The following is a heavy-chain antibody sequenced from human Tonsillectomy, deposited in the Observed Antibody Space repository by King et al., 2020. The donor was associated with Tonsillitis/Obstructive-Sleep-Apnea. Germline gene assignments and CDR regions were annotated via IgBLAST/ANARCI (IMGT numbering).Heavy chain of an antibody. V-gene: IGHV4-59*01. Sequence: QLQESGPGLVKPSETLSLTCTVSGGSISSYYWSWIRQPPGKGLEWIGYIYYSGGTNYNPSLKSRVTISVDTSKNQFSLKLSSVTAADTAVYYCARDRGEAAAGNLRNWFDPWGQGTLVTVSS. CDR1: GGSISSYY. J-gene: IGHJ5*02. CDR3: ARDRGEAAAGNLRNWFDP. D-gene: IGHD6-13*01. CDR2: IYYSGGT.